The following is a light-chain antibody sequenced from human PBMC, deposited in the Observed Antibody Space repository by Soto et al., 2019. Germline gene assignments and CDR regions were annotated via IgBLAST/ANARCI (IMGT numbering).Light chain of an antibody. Sequence: DIQMTQSPSTLSASVGDRVTITCRASQGINTWLAWYQQKPGKAPKLLISAASTLQSGVPSRFSGSGSGTEFTLTISSLQPDDSATYYCQQYTRDWTFGQGTKVEIK. V-gene: IGKV1-5*01. CDR3: QQYTRDWT. CDR2: AAS. CDR1: QGINTW. J-gene: IGKJ1*01.